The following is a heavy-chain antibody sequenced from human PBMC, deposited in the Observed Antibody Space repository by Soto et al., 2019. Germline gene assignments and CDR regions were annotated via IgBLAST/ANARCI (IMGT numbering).Heavy chain of an antibody. CDR1: GYTFTSYG. Sequence: QVQLVQSGAEVKKPGASVKVSCKASGYTFTSYGISWVRQAPGQGLEWMGWISAYNGNTNYAQKLQGKATMTTATSTSTAYMELRTLSSDDTAVYYCARDNPPLGYWCQGPLVTVSS. V-gene: IGHV1-18*01. CDR3: ARDNPPLGY. CDR2: ISAYNGNT. J-gene: IGHJ4*02.